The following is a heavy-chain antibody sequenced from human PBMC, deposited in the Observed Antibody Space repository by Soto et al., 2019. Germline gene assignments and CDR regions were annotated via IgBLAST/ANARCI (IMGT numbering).Heavy chain of an antibody. D-gene: IGHD6-19*01. Sequence: ASVKVSCKASGYTFTSYDINWVRQATGQGLEWMGWMNPNSGNTGHAQKFQGRVTMTRNTSISTAYMELSSLRSEDTAVYYCARGGDRVAGSHRYYYGMDVWGQGTTVTVSS. J-gene: IGHJ6*02. V-gene: IGHV1-8*01. CDR2: MNPNSGNT. CDR1: GYTFTSYD. CDR3: ARGGDRVAGSHRYYYGMDV.